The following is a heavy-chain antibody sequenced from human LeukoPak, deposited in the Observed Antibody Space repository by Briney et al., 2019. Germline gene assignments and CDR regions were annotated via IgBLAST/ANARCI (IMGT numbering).Heavy chain of an antibody. CDR2: IYYDGSNQ. Sequence: PGGSLRLPCVVSGLRFRNYGMHWVRQAPGKGLEWVAVIYYDGSNQYYADSVKGRFTVSRDNAKNTLYLQMNSLRAEDTAVYYCARDPVGDFWSGYYYFDYWGQGTLVTVSS. CDR3: ARDPVGDFWSGYYYFDY. V-gene: IGHV3-33*01. D-gene: IGHD3-3*01. J-gene: IGHJ4*02. CDR1: GLRFRNYG.